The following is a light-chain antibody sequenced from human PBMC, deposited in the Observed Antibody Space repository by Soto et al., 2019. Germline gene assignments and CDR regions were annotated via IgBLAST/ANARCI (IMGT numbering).Light chain of an antibody. CDR3: QQYNNWPLT. J-gene: IGKJ4*01. V-gene: IGKV3-15*01. Sequence: EIVLTQSPAILSVSPGERATLSCRASQSISRSLAWYQQKPGQAPRLLISDASTRATGIPARFSGSGSGTDFTLTISSLEPEDFAVYYCQQYNNWPLTFGGGTKVDIK. CDR1: QSISRS. CDR2: DAS.